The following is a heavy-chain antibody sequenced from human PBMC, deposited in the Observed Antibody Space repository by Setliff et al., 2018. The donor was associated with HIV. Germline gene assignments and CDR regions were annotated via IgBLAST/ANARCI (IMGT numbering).Heavy chain of an antibody. CDR3: ARAGDPPGTSWIFYYYYMDL. J-gene: IGHJ6*03. CDR2: IYTSGST. Sequence: SETLSLTCTVSGGSIRSSSYYWAWLRQSPGKGLEWIGHIYTSGSTNYNPSRQSRVTISVDTSKNQFSRKLSSVPAADTAVYYCARAGDPPGTSWIFYYYYMDLWGGGTTVTVSS. V-gene: IGHV4-61*05. CDR1: GGSIRSSSYY. D-gene: IGHD3-10*01.